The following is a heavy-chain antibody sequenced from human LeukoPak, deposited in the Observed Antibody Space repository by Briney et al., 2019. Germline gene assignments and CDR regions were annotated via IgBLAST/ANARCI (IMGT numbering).Heavy chain of an antibody. Sequence: PGGSLRLSCAASGFTLSSYWMSWVRQAPGKGLEWVANIKQDGSEKYYVDSVKGRFTISRDNGKNSLYLQMNSLRAEDTAVYYCARGIAVPDLWGQGILVTVSS. J-gene: IGHJ4*02. CDR3: ARGIAVPDL. CDR2: IKQDGSEK. V-gene: IGHV3-7*01. D-gene: IGHD6-19*01. CDR1: GFTLSSYW.